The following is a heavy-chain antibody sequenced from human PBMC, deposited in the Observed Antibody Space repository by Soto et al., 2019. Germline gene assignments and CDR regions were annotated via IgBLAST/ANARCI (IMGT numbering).Heavy chain of an antibody. V-gene: IGHV4-31*03. CDR3: ARSVFP. Sequence: QVQLQESGPGLVKPSQTLSLTCTVSGGSISRGGYYWTWIRQHPGKGLEWIGYIYYSGSTYYNPSLKSRLNISLSTSKNQFSLKLSSVTAADTAVYYCARSVFPWGQGTLVTVSS. CDR2: IYYSGST. CDR1: GGSISRGGYY. J-gene: IGHJ5*02.